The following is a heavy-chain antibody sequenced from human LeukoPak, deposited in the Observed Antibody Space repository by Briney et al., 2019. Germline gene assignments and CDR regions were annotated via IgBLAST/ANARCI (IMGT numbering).Heavy chain of an antibody. CDR3: ARGVTHDNYYYGMDV. CDR1: GGTSSSYA. CDR2: IIPIFGTA. Sequence: SVKVSCKASGGTSSSYAISWVRQAPGQGLEWMGGIIPIFGTANYAQKFQGRVTITADESTSTAYMELSSLRSEDTAVYYCARGVTHDNYYYGMDVWGQGTTVTVSS. J-gene: IGHJ6*02. D-gene: IGHD2-21*02. V-gene: IGHV1-69*13.